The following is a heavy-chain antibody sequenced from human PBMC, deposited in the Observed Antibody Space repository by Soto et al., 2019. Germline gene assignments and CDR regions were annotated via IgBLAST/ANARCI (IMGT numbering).Heavy chain of an antibody. Sequence: EVQLLESGGGLVQPGGSLRLSCAASGFTFSSYAMSWVRQAPGKGLEWVSAISGSGGSTYYADSVKGRFTISRDNSKNTLYLHMNSLRAEDTAGYYCAKDLDCSSTSFYDAFDIWGQGTLVTVSS. CDR2: ISGSGGST. CDR3: AKDLDCSSTSFYDAFDI. CDR1: GFTFSSYA. J-gene: IGHJ3*02. D-gene: IGHD2-2*01. V-gene: IGHV3-23*01.